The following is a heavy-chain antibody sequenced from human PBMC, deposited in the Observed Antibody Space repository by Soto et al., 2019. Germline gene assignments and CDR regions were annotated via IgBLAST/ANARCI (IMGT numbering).Heavy chain of an antibody. CDR1: GFTFSVYE. J-gene: IGHJ3*02. Sequence: GGSLRLSCAASGFTFSVYEMNWVRQAPGKGLEWVSFISRGGSPIYYADSVKGRFTISRDNAKSSLYLQMNSLRVEDTAVYFCVRDRYYHDSSGISDDAFDIWGQGTLVTVSS. CDR3: VRDRYYHDSSGISDDAFDI. V-gene: IGHV3-48*03. D-gene: IGHD3-22*01. CDR2: ISRGGSPI.